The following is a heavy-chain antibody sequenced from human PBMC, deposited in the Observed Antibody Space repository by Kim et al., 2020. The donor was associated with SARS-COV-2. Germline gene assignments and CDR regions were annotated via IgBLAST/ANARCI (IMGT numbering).Heavy chain of an antibody. CDR3: AREGITIFGVVTHYYGMDV. Sequence: ASVKVSCKASGYTFTGYYMHWVRQAPGQGLEWMGRINPNSGGTNYAQKFQGRVTMTRDTSISTAYMELSRLRSDDTAVYYCAREGITIFGVVTHYYGMDVWGQGTTVTVSS. D-gene: IGHD3-3*01. V-gene: IGHV1-2*06. CDR2: INPNSGGT. CDR1: GYTFTGYY. J-gene: IGHJ6*02.